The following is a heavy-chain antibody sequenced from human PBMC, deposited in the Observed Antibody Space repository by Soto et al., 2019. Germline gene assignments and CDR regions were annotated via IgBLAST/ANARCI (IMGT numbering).Heavy chain of an antibody. CDR1: SGSIISDNC. CDR3: ASREHSRGQFIIDY. D-gene: IGHD1-26*01. CDR2: IYHTGST. V-gene: IGHV4-4*02. J-gene: IGHJ4*02. Sequence: SETLSLTCAVSSGSIISDNCLILFRHPPGQVLEWIGEIYHTGSTNYNPSLKSRLTILVDKSKNQFSLTLTSVTAADTAVYFCASREHSRGQFIIDYWAQGTLVTVSS.